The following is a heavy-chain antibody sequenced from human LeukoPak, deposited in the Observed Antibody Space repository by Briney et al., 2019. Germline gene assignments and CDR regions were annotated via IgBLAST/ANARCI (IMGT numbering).Heavy chain of an antibody. Sequence: PGRSLRLSCAASGFTFNSYSMHWVRQAPGKGLEWVSYISSSGSIIYYADSVKGRFTISRDNAKNSLYLQMNSLRAEDTAVYYCARGVELTGYSDYWGRGTLVTVSS. CDR3: ARGVELTGYSDY. CDR1: GFTFNSYS. V-gene: IGHV3-48*03. D-gene: IGHD3-9*01. CDR2: ISSSGSII. J-gene: IGHJ4*02.